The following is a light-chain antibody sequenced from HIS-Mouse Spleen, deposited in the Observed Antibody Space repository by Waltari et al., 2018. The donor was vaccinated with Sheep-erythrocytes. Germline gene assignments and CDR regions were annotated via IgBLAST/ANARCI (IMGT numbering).Light chain of an antibody. J-gene: IGLJ2*01. CDR3: QAWDSSTAEVV. Sequence: SYELTQPPSVSVSPGQTASITCSGDKLGDKYACWYQQKPGQSPVLVIYQDSKRPSGIPERFSGSNSGNTATLTISGTQAMDEADYYCQAWDSSTAEVVFGGG. V-gene: IGLV3-1*01. CDR1: KLGDKY. CDR2: QDS.